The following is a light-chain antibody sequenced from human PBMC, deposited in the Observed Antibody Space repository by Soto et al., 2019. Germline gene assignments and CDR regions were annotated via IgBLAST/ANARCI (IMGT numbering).Light chain of an antibody. CDR2: DVT. V-gene: IGLV2-14*01. CDR3: TSYTSSRSYV. J-gene: IGLJ1*01. CDR1: SSDVGGYNY. Sequence: QSALTQPASVSGSPGQSITISCTGTSSDVGGYNYVSWYQQHPGKAPKLMIYDVTNRPSGVSNRFSGSKSGNTASLTISGLHTEDEADYYCTSYTSSRSYVFGIGTKVTVL.